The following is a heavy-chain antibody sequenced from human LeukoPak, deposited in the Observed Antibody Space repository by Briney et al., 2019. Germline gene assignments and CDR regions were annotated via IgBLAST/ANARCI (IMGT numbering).Heavy chain of an antibody. CDR3: AKDRVVRGVRGAFHT. CDR1: GFIFSSYA. J-gene: IGHJ3*02. V-gene: IGHV3-23*01. CDR2: ISGSGGST. Sequence: GGSLRLSCAASGFIFSSYAMSWVRQAPGKGREWVSIISGSGGSTYYADSVKGRFTISRENSKNTLYLQMNNLRAEDTAVYYCAKDRVVRGVRGAFHTGGQGTMVSVSS. D-gene: IGHD3-10*01.